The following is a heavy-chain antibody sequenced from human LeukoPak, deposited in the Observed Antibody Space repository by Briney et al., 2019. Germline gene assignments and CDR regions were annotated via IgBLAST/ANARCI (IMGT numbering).Heavy chain of an antibody. CDR1: GFTFSRYN. Sequence: AGGSLRLSCEASGFTFSRYNMNWVRQAPGKGLEWVSYISSSSSNRYYAESVKRRSTVSRDHAKNSLYLQMNSLRDEDRAVYYCARDPTMGGAFDVWGQGTTVTVSS. CDR3: ARDPTMGGAFDV. J-gene: IGHJ3*01. D-gene: IGHD3-10*01. CDR2: ISSSSSNR. V-gene: IGHV3-48*02.